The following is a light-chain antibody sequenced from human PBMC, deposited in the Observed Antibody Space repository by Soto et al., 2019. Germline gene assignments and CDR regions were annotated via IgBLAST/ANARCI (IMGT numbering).Light chain of an antibody. Sequence: TSNDVGGYNYVSWYQHHPGKVPTLMLYDVSKRPSEVPGWFSGSKFCTTASLTLSGLQAEEEADYYGCAYAGSYTYVFGTGTKVTVL. V-gene: IGLV2-11*01. CDR2: DVS. J-gene: IGLJ1*01. CDR3: CAYAGSYTYV. CDR1: SNDVGGYNY.